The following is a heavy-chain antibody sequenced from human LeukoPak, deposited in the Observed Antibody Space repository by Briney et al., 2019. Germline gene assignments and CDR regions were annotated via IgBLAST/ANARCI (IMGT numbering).Heavy chain of an antibody. CDR3: AGGSGSYPDAFDI. V-gene: IGHV4-38-2*02. CDR1: GYSISSGYY. Sequence: PSETLSLTCTVSGYSISSGYYWGWIRQPPGKGLEWIGEINHSGSTNYNPSLKSRVTISVDTSKNQFSLKLSSVTAADTAVYYCAGGSGSYPDAFDIWGQGTMVTVSS. D-gene: IGHD1-26*01. J-gene: IGHJ3*02. CDR2: INHSGST.